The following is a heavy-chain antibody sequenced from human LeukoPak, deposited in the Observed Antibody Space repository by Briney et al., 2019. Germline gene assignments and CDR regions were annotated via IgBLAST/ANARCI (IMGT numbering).Heavy chain of an antibody. CDR1: GGSITNTNY. Sequence: PSETLSLTCGVSGGSITNTNYWTWVRQPPGKGLEWIGEVNLQGSTNYNPSLMGRVAISVDTSENHISLQLTSVTAADTAVYYCAREGGPYRPLDYSGQGTLVAVSS. CDR2: VNLQGST. CDR3: AREGGPYRPLDY. V-gene: IGHV4-4*02. J-gene: IGHJ4*02.